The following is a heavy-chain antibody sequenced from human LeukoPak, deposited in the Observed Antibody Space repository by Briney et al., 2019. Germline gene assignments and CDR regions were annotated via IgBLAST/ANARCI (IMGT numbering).Heavy chain of an antibody. D-gene: IGHD3-10*01. CDR2: VTHSGITT. V-gene: IGHV3-23*01. Sequence: SGGSLRLSCTASGFTFSTYAMSWVRQAPGKGLEWVSTVTHSGITTYYADSVKGRFTISRDNSKNTLYLQMNSLRAEDAALYSCAKAYDAETYSRHYFYDYWGQGTLVTVSS. CDR3: AKAYDAETYSRHYFYDY. J-gene: IGHJ4*02. CDR1: GFTFSTYA.